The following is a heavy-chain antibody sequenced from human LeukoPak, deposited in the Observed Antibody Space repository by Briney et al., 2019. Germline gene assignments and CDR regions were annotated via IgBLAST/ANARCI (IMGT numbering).Heavy chain of an antibody. V-gene: IGHV3-23*01. CDR1: GFAFSTYA. CDR2: ISTSGRAT. CDR3: ATGSGLWSPDY. Sequence: GGSLRLSCAASGFAFSTYAMTWVRQAPEKGLQWVSTISTSGRATYYADSVEGRFTISRDNAKNRLYVQMNSLRAEDTAVYYCATGSGLWSPDYWGQGTLVTVSS. J-gene: IGHJ4*02. D-gene: IGHD5-18*01.